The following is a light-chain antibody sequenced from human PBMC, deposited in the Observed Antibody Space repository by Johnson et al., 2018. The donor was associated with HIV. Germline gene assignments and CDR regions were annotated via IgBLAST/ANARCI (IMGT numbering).Light chain of an antibody. CDR1: SSNIGNNY. V-gene: IGLV1-51*02. CDR2: ENN. J-gene: IGLJ1*01. Sequence: SVLTQPPSVSAATGQKVTISCSGSSSNIGNNYVSWYQQVPGTAPKLLIYENNKRPSGITDRFSASESGTSATLGITGLQTGDEADYYCGAWDSSLSAHYVFGTGTKVTVL. CDR3: GAWDSSLSAHYV.